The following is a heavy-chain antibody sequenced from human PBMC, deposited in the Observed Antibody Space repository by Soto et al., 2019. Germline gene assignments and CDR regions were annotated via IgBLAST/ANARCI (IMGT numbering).Heavy chain of an antibody. Sequence: EVQLLESGGGLVQPGGSLRLSCAASGFTFSSYAMSWVRQAPGKGLEWVSAISGSGGSTYYADSVKGRFTISRDNPKNTLYLKMNSLRAEHTGVYYCARTHEWGLLMWFDYWGQGTLVTVSS. J-gene: IGHJ4*02. CDR3: ARTHEWGLLMWFDY. V-gene: IGHV3-23*01. CDR2: ISGSGGST. D-gene: IGHD1-26*01. CDR1: GFTFSSYA.